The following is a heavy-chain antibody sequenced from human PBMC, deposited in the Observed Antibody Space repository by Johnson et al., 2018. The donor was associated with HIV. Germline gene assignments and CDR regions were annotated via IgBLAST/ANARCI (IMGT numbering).Heavy chain of an antibody. CDR2: SNWDGGST. D-gene: IGHD6-19*01. CDR3: ASTSSGWFYAFDI. CDR1: GFTFSNAW. Sequence: VLLVESGGGLVKPGGSLRLSCAASGFTFSNAWMSWVRQAPGKGLEWVSGSNWDGGSTDYANSVKGRFTISRDNAKNSLYLQMNSLRAEDTAVYYCASTSSGWFYAFDIWGQGTMVTVSS. J-gene: IGHJ3*02. V-gene: IGHV3-20*04.